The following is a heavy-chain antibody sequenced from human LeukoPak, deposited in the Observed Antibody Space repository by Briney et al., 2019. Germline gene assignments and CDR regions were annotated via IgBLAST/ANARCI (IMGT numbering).Heavy chain of an antibody. V-gene: IGHV1-24*01. J-gene: IGHJ4*02. CDR2: FDPEDGET. Sequence: GASVKASCKVSGYTLTELSMHWVRQAPGKGLEWMGGFDPEDGETIYAQKFQGRVTMTEDTSTDTAYMELSSLRSEDTAVYYCATASLVATFYFDYWGQGTLVTVSS. CDR3: ATASLVATFYFDY. CDR1: GYTLTELS. D-gene: IGHD5-12*01.